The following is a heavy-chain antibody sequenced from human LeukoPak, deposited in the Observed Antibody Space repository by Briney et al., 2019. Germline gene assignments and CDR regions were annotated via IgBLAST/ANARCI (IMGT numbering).Heavy chain of an antibody. CDR1: GLSFSNSG. Sequence: PGGSLRLSCAAFGLSFSNSGMHWVRQAPGKGLEWVAMIWSDGSKTYYADSVKGRFTISRDNSKNTVYLQMNSLRAEDTAVYYCAKDKGVRYFDYWGQGTLVTVSS. J-gene: IGHJ4*02. CDR3: AKDKGVRYFDY. D-gene: IGHD3-10*01. CDR2: IWSDGSKT. V-gene: IGHV3-33*06.